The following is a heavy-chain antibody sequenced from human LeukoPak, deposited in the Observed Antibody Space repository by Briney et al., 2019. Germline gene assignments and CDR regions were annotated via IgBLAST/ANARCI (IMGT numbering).Heavy chain of an antibody. J-gene: IGHJ4*02. CDR1: GFTFSSYA. D-gene: IGHD2-21*02. CDR3: AKPPLDCGGDCYDVFDY. V-gene: IGHV3-23*01. CDR2: ISGSGGST. Sequence: PGGSLRLSCAASGFTFSSYAMSWVRQAPGEGLEWVSAISGSGGSTYYADSVKGRFTISRDNSKNTLYLQMNSLRAEDTAVYYCAKPPLDCGGDCYDVFDYWGQGTLVTVSS.